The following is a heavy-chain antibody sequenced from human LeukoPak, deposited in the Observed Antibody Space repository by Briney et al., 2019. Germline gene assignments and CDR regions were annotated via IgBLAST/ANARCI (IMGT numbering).Heavy chain of an antibody. V-gene: IGHV3-21*06. CDR1: GFTFSSYS. CDR2: ITSSGSHI. CDR3: ARDRLSTVVNPWFDP. J-gene: IGHJ5*02. Sequence: PGGSLRLSCAASGFTFSSYSMNWVRQAPGKGLEWVSSITSSGSHIYYADSVKGRFSISRDNAKNSLYLQMNSLRAEDTAVYYCARDRLSTVVNPWFDPWGQGTLVTVSS. D-gene: IGHD4-23*01.